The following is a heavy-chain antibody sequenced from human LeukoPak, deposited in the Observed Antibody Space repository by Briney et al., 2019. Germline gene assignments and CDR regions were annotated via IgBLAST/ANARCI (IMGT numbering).Heavy chain of an antibody. CDR2: ISSNGGST. Sequence: GGSLRLSCAASGFTFSSYVMHWVRQAPGKGLEYVSAISSNGGSTYYANSVKGRFTISRDNSKNTLYLQMGSLRAEDMAVYYCARGPHYDILTGYTYYYGMDVWGQGTTVTVSS. CDR1: GFTFSSYV. CDR3: ARGPHYDILTGYTYYYGMDV. D-gene: IGHD3-9*01. J-gene: IGHJ6*02. V-gene: IGHV3-64*01.